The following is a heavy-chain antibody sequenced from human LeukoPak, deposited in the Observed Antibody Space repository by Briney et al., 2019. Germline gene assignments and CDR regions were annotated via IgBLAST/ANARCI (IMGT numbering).Heavy chain of an antibody. CDR1: GFTFSSYT. D-gene: IGHD1-26*01. CDR3: AKKVGGAFDI. J-gene: IGHJ3*02. Sequence: TGGSLRLSCAASGFTFSSYTMTWVRQAPGKGLEWVSAISGSGGVTYYADSVKGRFTISRDNSKNTLYLQMNSLRAEDTAVYYCAKKVGGAFDIWGQGTMVTVSS. V-gene: IGHV3-23*01. CDR2: ISGSGGVT.